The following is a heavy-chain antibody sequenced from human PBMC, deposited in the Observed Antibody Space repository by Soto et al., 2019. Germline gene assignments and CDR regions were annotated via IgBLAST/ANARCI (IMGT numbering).Heavy chain of an antibody. Sequence: ASLKVSCKTSCCTFTNYAINCVRQTPGQGLEWMGWINTYNVNTNHAQKLQGRVTMTTDTSTSTAYMELGSLRSDDTAVYYCARATGADKEDHWGQGTLVTVSS. V-gene: IGHV1-18*01. CDR1: CCTFTNYA. CDR2: INTYNVNT. D-gene: IGHD3-10*01. J-gene: IGHJ4*02. CDR3: ARATGADKEDH.